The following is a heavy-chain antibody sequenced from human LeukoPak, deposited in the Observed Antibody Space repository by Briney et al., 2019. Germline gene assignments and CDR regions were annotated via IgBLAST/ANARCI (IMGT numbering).Heavy chain of an antibody. D-gene: IGHD3-3*01. V-gene: IGHV1-2*02. CDR1: GYTFTGYY. J-gene: IGHJ4*02. Sequence: GASVKVSCKASGYTFTGYYMHWVRQAPGQGLEWMGWINPNSGGTNYAQKFQGRVTMTRDTSISTAYMELSRLRSDDTAVYYCARVPPAPVPNYDFWSGHDYWGQGTLVTVSS. CDR3: ARVPPAPVPNYDFWSGHDY. CDR2: INPNSGGT.